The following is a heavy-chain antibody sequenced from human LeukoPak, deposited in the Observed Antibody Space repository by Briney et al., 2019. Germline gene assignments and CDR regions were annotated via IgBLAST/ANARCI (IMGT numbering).Heavy chain of an antibody. CDR1: GFTFDDYA. J-gene: IGHJ4*02. Sequence: GGSLRLSCAASGFTFDDYAMHWVRQAPGKGLEWVSGISWNSGSIGYADSEKGRFTISRDNAKNSLYLQMNSLRAEDMALYYCAKSVEAVAGFFDYWGQGTLVTVSS. CDR2: ISWNSGSI. CDR3: AKSVEAVAGFFDY. V-gene: IGHV3-9*03. D-gene: IGHD6-19*01.